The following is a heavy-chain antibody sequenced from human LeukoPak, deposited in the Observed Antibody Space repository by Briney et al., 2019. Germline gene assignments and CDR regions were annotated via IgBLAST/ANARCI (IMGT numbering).Heavy chain of an antibody. CDR3: AKDLEDFWSGYYPMYFDY. Sequence: AGGSLRLSCAASGFTFGSYGMHWVRQAPGKGLEWVSAISGSGGSTYYADSVKGRFTISRDNSKNTLYLQMNSLRAEDTAVYYCAKDLEDFWSGYYPMYFDYWGQGTLVTVSS. D-gene: IGHD3-3*01. CDR1: GFTFGSYG. CDR2: ISGSGGST. V-gene: IGHV3-23*01. J-gene: IGHJ4*02.